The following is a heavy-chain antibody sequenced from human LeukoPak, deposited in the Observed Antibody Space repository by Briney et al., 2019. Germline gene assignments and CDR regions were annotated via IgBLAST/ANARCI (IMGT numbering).Heavy chain of an antibody. CDR2: INPNSGGT. V-gene: IGHV1-2*02. CDR3: ARVVGLNEWEPQY. D-gene: IGHD1-26*01. J-gene: IGHJ4*02. CDR1: GYTFTGYY. Sequence: ASVKVSCKASGYTFTGYYMHWVRQAPGQGLEWMGWINPNSGGTNYAQKFQGRVTMTTDTSTNTGYMELRSLRSDDTAVYYCARVVGLNEWEPQYWGQGTLVTVSS.